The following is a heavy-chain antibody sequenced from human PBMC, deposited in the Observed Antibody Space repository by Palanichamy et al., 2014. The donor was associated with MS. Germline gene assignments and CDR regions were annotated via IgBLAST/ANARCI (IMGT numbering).Heavy chain of an antibody. Sequence: QEQLQESGPGLVKPSGDPVPHLHCLWWLHQWSLLELDPAAPRRGLEWIGYIHYSGSTSYNPSLKSRVTISLDTSKNQFSLKLSSVTAADTAVYYCARHGYSSGRPLYWGQGTLVTVSS. CDR3: ARHGYSSGRPLY. D-gene: IGHD6-19*01. V-gene: IGHV4-59*08. CDR2: IHYSGST. J-gene: IGHJ4*02. CDR1: WLHQWSL.